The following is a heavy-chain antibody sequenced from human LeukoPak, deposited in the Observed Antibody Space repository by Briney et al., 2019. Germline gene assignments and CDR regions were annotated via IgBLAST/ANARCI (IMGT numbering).Heavy chain of an antibody. J-gene: IGHJ6*03. Sequence: PSETLSLTCTVSGDPISDHCWTWIRQPAGKGLEWIGRRSTNYNPSLKSRVAMSIDTSKMQFSLKLRSMTAADTAVYYCARVGEWLFDIDVWGKGTTVIVSS. D-gene: IGHD3-16*01. CDR1: GDPISDHC. CDR3: ARVGEWLFDIDV. CDR2: RST. V-gene: IGHV4-4*07.